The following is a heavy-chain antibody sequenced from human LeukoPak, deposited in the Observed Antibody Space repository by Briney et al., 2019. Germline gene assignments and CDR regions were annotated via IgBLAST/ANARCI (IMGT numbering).Heavy chain of an antibody. J-gene: IGHJ4*02. Sequence: GGSLRLSCAASGFTFSSYSMNWVRQAPGKGLEWVSYISSSSSYIYYADSVKGRFTISRDNAKNSLYLQMNSLRAEDTAVYYCARGYIAVAGIGYYWGQGTLVTVSS. D-gene: IGHD6-19*01. CDR2: ISSSSSYI. CDR3: ARGYIAVAGIGYY. CDR1: GFTFSSYS. V-gene: IGHV3-21*05.